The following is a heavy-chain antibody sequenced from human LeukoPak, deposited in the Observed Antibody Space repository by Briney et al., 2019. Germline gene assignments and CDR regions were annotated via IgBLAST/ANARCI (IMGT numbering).Heavy chain of an antibody. Sequence: GGSLRLSCAASGFTFSNAWMSWVRQAPGKGLEWVGRIKGKTDGGTTDYAAPVKGRFTISRDDSKNTLYLQMNSLKTEDTAVYYCTTDSYYDILTGRKIDYWGQGTLVTVSS. V-gene: IGHV3-15*01. J-gene: IGHJ4*02. CDR3: TTDSYYDILTGRKIDY. D-gene: IGHD3-9*01. CDR1: GFTFSNAW. CDR2: IKGKTDGGTT.